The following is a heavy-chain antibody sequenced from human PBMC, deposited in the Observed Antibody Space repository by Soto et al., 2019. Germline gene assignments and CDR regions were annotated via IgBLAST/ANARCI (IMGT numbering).Heavy chain of an antibody. CDR1: GYTFTTYD. J-gene: IGHJ6*02. CDR3: ARAPYYYYYGMDV. Sequence: QVQLVQSGAEVKKPGASVKVSCKASGYTFTTYDINWVRQATGQGLEWMGWMNPNSGDTGYAHKFQGRVTMTRNTSISTIYMELSSLRSEYTAVYYGARAPYYYYYGMDVWGQGTTVTVSS. D-gene: IGHD3-16*01. CDR2: MNPNSGDT. V-gene: IGHV1-8*01.